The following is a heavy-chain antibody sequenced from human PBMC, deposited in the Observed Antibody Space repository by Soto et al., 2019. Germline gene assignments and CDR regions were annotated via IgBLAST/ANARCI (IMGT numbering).Heavy chain of an antibody. V-gene: IGHV3-30*18. CDR1: GFTFSSYG. D-gene: IGHD2-8*01. CDR2: ISYDGSNK. CDR3: AKQLYATPYYYYYMDV. Sequence: PGGSLRLSCAASGFTFSSYGMHWVRQAPGKGLEWVAVISYDGSNKYYADSVKGRFTISRDNSKNTLYLQMNSLRAEDTAVYYCAKQLYATPYYYYYMDVWGKGTTVTVSS. J-gene: IGHJ6*03.